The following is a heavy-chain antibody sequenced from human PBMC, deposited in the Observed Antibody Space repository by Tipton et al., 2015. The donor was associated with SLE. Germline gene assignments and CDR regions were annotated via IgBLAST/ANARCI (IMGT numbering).Heavy chain of an antibody. CDR2: ISSSSSYI. CDR3: AKPGLRFLEWLGVDYFDY. CDR1: GFTFSSYS. Sequence: SLRLSCAASGFTFSSYSMNWVRQAPGKGLEWVSSISSSSSYIYYADSVKGRFTISRDNAKNSLYLQMNSLRAEDTAVYYCAKPGLRFLEWLGVDYFDYWGQGTLVTVSS. D-gene: IGHD3-3*01. V-gene: IGHV3-21*01. J-gene: IGHJ4*02.